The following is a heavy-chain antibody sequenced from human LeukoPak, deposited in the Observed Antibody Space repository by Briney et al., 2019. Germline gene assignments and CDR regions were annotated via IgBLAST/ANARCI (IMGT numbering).Heavy chain of an antibody. CDR2: INHSGST. CDR3: ANGGSYYDFWSGYRYFDY. Sequence: PSETLSPXCAVYGGSFSGYYWSWIRQPPGKGLEWIGEINHSGSTNYHPSLKSRVTISVDTSKNQFSLKLSSVTAADTAVYYCANGGSYYDFWSGYRYFDYWGQGTLVTVSS. D-gene: IGHD3-3*01. CDR1: GGSFSGYY. J-gene: IGHJ4*02. V-gene: IGHV4-34*01.